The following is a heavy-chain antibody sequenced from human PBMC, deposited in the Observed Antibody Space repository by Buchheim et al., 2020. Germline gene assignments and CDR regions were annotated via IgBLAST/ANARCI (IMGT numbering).Heavy chain of an antibody. Sequence: EVQLVQSGAEVKKPGESLKISCKGSGYSFTSYWIGWVRQMPGKGLEWMGIIYPGDSDTRYSPSFQGQVTISADKSLRTAYPQWSSLKASDTAMYYCARSSRDGYNLLSGRWYFDLWGRGTL. D-gene: IGHD5-24*01. V-gene: IGHV5-51*01. J-gene: IGHJ2*01. CDR2: IYPGDSDT. CDR3: ARSSRDGYNLLSGRWYFDL. CDR1: GYSFTSYW.